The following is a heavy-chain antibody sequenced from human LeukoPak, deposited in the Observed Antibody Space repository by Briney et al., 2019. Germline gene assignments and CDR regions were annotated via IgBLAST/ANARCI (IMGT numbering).Heavy chain of an antibody. D-gene: IGHD6-13*01. CDR2: INPNSGGT. V-gene: IGHV1-2*02. CDR1: GYTFTGYY. CDR3: AAGYSSSWSSFDY. J-gene: IGHJ4*02. Sequence: GASVKVSCKASGYTFTGYYMHWVRQAPGQGLEWMGWINPNSGGTNYAQKFQGRVTMTRDTSISTAYMELSRLRSDDTAVYYCAAGYSSSWSSFDYWGQGTLVTVSS.